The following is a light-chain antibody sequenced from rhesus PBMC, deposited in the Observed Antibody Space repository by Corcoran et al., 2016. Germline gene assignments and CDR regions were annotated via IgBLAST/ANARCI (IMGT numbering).Light chain of an antibody. Sequence: DIQMTQSPSSLFASVVDTVTITCRVSQGISSWLAWYQQKPGKAPKLLIYKAYRLQSGVTSRFSGTGSGTVCTLTISGLQAEDFASYYCRKNSSRPYSFGQGTKGEIE. V-gene: IGKV1-22*01. CDR2: KAY. CDR1: QGISSW. CDR3: RKNSSRPYS. J-gene: IGKJ2*01.